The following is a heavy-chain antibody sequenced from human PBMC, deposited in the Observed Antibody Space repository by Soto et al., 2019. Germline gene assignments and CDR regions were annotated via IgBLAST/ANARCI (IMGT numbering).Heavy chain of an antibody. J-gene: IGHJ4*02. CDR3: TTLSGPSDYFDY. V-gene: IGHV3-15*01. Sequence: EVQLVESGGGLVKPGGSLRLSCAASGFFFSNAWMSWVRQAPGKGLEWVGRIKSKTDGGTTDYAAPVKGRFTISRDDSKTMLYLQMNSLKTEDTAVYYCTTLSGPSDYFDYWGQGILVTVSS. D-gene: IGHD3-3*01. CDR2: IKSKTDGGTT. CDR1: GFFFSNAW.